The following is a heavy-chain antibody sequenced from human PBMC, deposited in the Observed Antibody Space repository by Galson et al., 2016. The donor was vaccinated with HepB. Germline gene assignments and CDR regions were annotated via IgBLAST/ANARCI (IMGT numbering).Heavy chain of an antibody. CDR1: GFTFSSYS. D-gene: IGHD6-19*01. V-gene: IGHV3-48*01. J-gene: IGHJ4*02. Sequence: SLRLSCAASGFTFSSYSMNWVRQAPGKGLEWISYIGSSSATIFYADSVKGRFTISRDSSQNTLYLQMNSLRTEDTAVYFCARKSMAGPRSYFDYWGQGTLVTVSS. CDR3: ARKSMAGPRSYFDY. CDR2: IGSSSATI.